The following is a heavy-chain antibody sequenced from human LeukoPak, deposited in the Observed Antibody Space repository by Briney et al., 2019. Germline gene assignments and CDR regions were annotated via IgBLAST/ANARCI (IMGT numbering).Heavy chain of an antibody. CDR1: GYTFTSYY. CDR3: AREGGSYKELRYYYYYMDV. J-gene: IGHJ6*03. V-gene: IGHV1-46*01. Sequence: ASVKVSCKASGYTFTSYYMHWVRQAPGQGLEWMGLINPTGGSTGYAQKFQGRVTMTTDTSTSTAYMELRSLRSDDTAVYYCAREGGSYKELRYYYYYMDVWGKGTTVTVSS. D-gene: IGHD1-26*01. CDR2: INPTGGST.